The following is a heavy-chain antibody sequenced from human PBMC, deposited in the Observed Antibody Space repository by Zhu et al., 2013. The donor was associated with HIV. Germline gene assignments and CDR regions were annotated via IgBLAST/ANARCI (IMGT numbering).Heavy chain of an antibody. CDR3: ARVRSLSGAFDL. CDR2: IRSSPANT. Sequence: QVQLVQSGAEVKKPGASVKVSCKASGYTFTGYYMHWVRQAPGQGLEWMGWIRSSPANTKYAQKFQGRVIMTTDTSTRAAYLELGSLRSDDSAVYYCARVRSLSGAFDLWGQGTMVTVSS. J-gene: IGHJ3*01. CDR1: GYTFTGYY. V-gene: IGHV1-18*04. D-gene: IGHD3-10*01.